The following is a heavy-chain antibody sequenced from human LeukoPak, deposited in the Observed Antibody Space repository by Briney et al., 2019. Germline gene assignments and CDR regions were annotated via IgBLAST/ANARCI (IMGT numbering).Heavy chain of an antibody. CDR3: ARFRYNSTWGIFDY. D-gene: IGHD2/OR15-2a*01. CDR1: GFSFSDYY. Sequence: GGSLRLSXGASGFSFSDYYMSWVRQAPGKGIEWISCISSTGRTIYYADSVKGRFTISRDNDKSSLYLQMNSLRAEDTALYYCARFRYNSTWGIFDYWGQGTLVTVSS. J-gene: IGHJ4*02. CDR2: ISSTGRTI. V-gene: IGHV3-11*01.